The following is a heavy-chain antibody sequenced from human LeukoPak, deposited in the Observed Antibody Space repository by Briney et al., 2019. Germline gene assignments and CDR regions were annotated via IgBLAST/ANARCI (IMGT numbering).Heavy chain of an antibody. CDR1: GGSFSDYS. V-gene: IGHV4-34*01. CDR2: IDHSGST. CDR3: VRGEAEIDY. Sequence: SETLSLTCAVHGGSFSDYSWSWIRQPPGKGLEWIGEIDHSGSTTYNPSLKSRVTILVDTSNYQFSLKLTSVTVADTAVYYCVRGEAEIDYWGQGTLVTVSS. J-gene: IGHJ4*02.